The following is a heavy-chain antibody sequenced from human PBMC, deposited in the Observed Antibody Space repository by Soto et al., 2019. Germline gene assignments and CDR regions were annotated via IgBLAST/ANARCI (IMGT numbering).Heavy chain of an antibody. J-gene: IGHJ4*02. D-gene: IGHD6-19*01. CDR2: ISGSGGST. Sequence: EVQLLESGGGLVQPGGSLRLSCAASGFTFSSYAMSWVRQAPGKGLECVSAISGSGGSTYYADSVKGWFTISRDNSKNKLYLQMNSLRAEDTALYYCAKELHTSSGWAQVIYWGQGTLVTVSS. CDR3: AKELHTSSGWAQVIY. V-gene: IGHV3-23*01. CDR1: GFTFSSYA.